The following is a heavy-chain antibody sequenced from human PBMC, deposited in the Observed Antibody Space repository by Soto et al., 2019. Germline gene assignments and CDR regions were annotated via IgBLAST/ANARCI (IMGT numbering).Heavy chain of an antibody. V-gene: IGHV5-51*01. CDR2: IYPGDSDT. Sequence: PGESLKISCKGSGYSFTSYWIGWVRQMPGKGLEWMGIIYPGDSDTRYSPSFQGQVTISADKSISTAYLQWSSLKASDTAMYYCARRSVRIAAAGVMDVWGQGTTVTVSS. D-gene: IGHD6-13*01. CDR1: GYSFTSYW. CDR3: ARRSVRIAAAGVMDV. J-gene: IGHJ6*02.